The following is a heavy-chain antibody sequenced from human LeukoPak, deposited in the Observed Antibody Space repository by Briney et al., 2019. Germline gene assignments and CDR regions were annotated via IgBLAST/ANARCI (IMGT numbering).Heavy chain of an antibody. Sequence: SETLSLTCTVSGGSISSYYWSWIRRPPGKGLEWIGYIYYTGNNNYNPSLKSRVTMSVDTSKNQFSLKLSSVTAADTAVYYCAREFYCSGGICYDYWGQGTLVTVSS. CDR2: IYYTGNN. CDR1: GGSISSYY. J-gene: IGHJ4*02. CDR3: AREFYCSGGICYDY. V-gene: IGHV4-59*12. D-gene: IGHD2-15*01.